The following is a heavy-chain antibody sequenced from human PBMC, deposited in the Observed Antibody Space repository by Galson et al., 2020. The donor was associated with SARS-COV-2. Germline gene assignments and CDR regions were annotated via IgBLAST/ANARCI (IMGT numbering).Heavy chain of an antibody. CDR1: GASISHYY. Sequence: SQTLSLTCGVSGASISHYYWNWIRQAPGKGLEWIGYIYSTKTTTYNPSFRGRVAISADPSQNRVSLNITSLTAADTAVYYCARGVTSPSYGLMDVWGQGTTVTVSS. J-gene: IGHJ6*02. CDR2: IYSTKTT. CDR3: ARGVTSPSYGLMDV. V-gene: IGHV4-59*01. D-gene: IGHD4-17*01.